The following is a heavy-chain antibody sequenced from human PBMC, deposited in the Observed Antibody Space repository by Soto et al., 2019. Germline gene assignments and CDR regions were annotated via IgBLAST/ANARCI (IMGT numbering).Heavy chain of an antibody. V-gene: IGHV4-39*01. CDR2: IYYSGST. J-gene: IGHJ6*02. CDR3: ARQEGGIAVAGTGEGYYYYGMDV. Sequence: SETLSLTCTVSGGSISSSSYYWGWIRQPPGKGLERIGSIYYSGSTSYTPSLNSPVTISVDTSKNQFSLKLSSVTAADTAVYYCARQEGGIAVAGTGEGYYYYGMDVWGQGTTVTVSS. CDR1: GGSISSSSYY. D-gene: IGHD6-19*01.